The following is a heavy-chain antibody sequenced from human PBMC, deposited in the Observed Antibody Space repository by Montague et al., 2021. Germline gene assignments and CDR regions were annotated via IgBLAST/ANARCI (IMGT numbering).Heavy chain of an antibody. J-gene: IGHJ5*02. CDR2: IYYSANT. Sequence: SETLSLTCIVSGASINSSPYYWGWIRQPPGKGLEWIGSIYYSANTYYNPSLKSRLSISVDTTKNQFSLRLKSVTAADTAVYHCARVDCDGDCYTFDPWGQGTLSPSPQ. D-gene: IGHD2-21*02. CDR1: GASINSSPYY. V-gene: IGHV4-39*01. CDR3: ARVDCDGDCYTFDP.